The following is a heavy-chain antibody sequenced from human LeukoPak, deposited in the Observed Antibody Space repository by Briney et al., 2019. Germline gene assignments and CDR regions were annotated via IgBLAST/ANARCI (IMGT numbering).Heavy chain of an antibody. CDR3: AVAREVRYFDY. CDR2: INPLSGKT. CDR1: GYTFTSYY. D-gene: IGHD2-15*01. J-gene: IGHJ4*02. Sequence: ASVKVSCKASGYTFTSYYMHWVRQAPGQGLEWMGIINPLSGKTTYTQKFQDRVTMTRDTSTSTVYMELSSLRSDDTAVYYCAVAREVRYFDYWGQGTLVTVSS. V-gene: IGHV1-46*01.